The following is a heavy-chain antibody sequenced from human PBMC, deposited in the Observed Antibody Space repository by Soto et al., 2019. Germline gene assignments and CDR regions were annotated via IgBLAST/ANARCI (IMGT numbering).Heavy chain of an antibody. D-gene: IGHD6-13*01. V-gene: IGHV3-23*01. CDR2: ISAGVIDT. J-gene: IGHJ4*02. CDR3: AKQFSSSTWYPFDH. CDR1: GFTYNIYA. Sequence: GGSLRLSCAASGFTYNIYAMSWVRQAPGKGLEWVSGISAGVIDTYYADSVKGRFTVSRDDSKNKLYLQMNSMRADDTAVYYCAKQFSSSTWYPFDHWGRGTQVTVSS.